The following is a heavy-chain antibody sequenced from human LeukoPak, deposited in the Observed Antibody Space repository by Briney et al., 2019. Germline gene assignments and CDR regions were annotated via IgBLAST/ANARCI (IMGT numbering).Heavy chain of an antibody. V-gene: IGHV3-7*01. CDR1: GFTLSSYW. J-gene: IGHJ5*02. CDR2: IKQDGSEK. CDR3: AREPDKYWFDP. Sequence: PGGSLRLSCAASGFTLSSYWMSWVRQAPWKGLEWVANIKQDGSEKYYVDSVKGRFTISRDNAKNSLYLQMNSLRAEDTAVYYCAREPDKYWFDPWGQGTLVTVSS.